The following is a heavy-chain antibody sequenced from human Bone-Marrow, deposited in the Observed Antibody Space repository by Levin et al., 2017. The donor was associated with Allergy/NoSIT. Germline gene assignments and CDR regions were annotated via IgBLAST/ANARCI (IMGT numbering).Heavy chain of an antibody. Sequence: PGGSLRLSCEASGFTFSDYPMHWVRQPPGKGLEWVGVIFQDGSAAYYTDSVKGRFTISRDNSKNNLYLQMSSLRAEDTAVYYCARPTSHTGYETNWFDPWGQGTLVTVSS. V-gene: IGHV3-30-3*01. CDR1: GFTFSDYP. CDR2: IFQDGSAA. D-gene: IGHD5-12*01. CDR3: ARPTSHTGYETNWFDP. J-gene: IGHJ5*02.